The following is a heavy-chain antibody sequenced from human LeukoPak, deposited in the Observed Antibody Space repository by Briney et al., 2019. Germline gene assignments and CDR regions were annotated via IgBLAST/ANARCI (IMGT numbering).Heavy chain of an antibody. J-gene: IGHJ3*02. Sequence: GSLRLSCAASGFTFSSYSMNWIRQAPGKGLEWVSSITRSSNNIHYADSVKGRFTISRDNAKNSLYLQMNSLRVEDTAVYYCTRDLTFYYYDSSGYFGAFDIWGQGTMVTVSS. CDR1: GFTFSSYS. V-gene: IGHV3-21*01. D-gene: IGHD3-22*01. CDR2: ITRSSNNI. CDR3: TRDLTFYYYDSSGYFGAFDI.